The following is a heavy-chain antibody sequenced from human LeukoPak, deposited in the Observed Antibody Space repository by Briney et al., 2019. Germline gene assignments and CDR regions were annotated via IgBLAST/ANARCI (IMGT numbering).Heavy chain of an antibody. Sequence: ASVKVSCKASGYSFSSYDINWVRQASGQGLDWMGWMNPNSGNTGYAQKFQGRVTMTSNTSISTAYMELSSLRSEDTAVYYCARGPGCTSSGCPYYFDYWGQGALVTVSS. CDR2: MNPNSGNT. V-gene: IGHV1-8*01. CDR1: GYSFSSYD. CDR3: ARGPGCTSSGCPYYFDY. J-gene: IGHJ4*02. D-gene: IGHD6-19*01.